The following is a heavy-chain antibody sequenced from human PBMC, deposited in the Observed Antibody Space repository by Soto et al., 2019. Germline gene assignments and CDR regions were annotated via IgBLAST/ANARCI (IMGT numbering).Heavy chain of an antibody. Sequence: PGGSLRLSCAATGFTFTGYAMRWVRQAPGKGLEWVSAISGSGGSTYYADSVKGRFTISRDNSKNTLYLQMNSLRAEDTAVYYCAKVGSRSGGSFTLRGAFDIWGQGT. CDR3: AKVGSRSGGSFTLRGAFDI. D-gene: IGHD2-15*01. V-gene: IGHV3-23*01. CDR1: GFTFTGYA. CDR2: ISGSGGST. J-gene: IGHJ3*02.